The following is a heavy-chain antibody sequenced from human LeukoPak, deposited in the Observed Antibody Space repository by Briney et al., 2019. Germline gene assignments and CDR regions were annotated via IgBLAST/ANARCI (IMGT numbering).Heavy chain of an antibody. D-gene: IGHD5-24*01. CDR3: ARHDGDGYNGVQYYYYGMDV. CDR1: GGSISSYY. CDR2: IYYSGST. Sequence: SETLSPTCTVSGGSISSYYWSWIRQPPGKGLEWIGYIYYSGSTNYNPSLKGRVTISVDTSKNQFSLKLSSVTAADTAVYYCARHDGDGYNGVQYYYYGMDVWGQGTTVTVSS. V-gene: IGHV4-59*08. J-gene: IGHJ6*02.